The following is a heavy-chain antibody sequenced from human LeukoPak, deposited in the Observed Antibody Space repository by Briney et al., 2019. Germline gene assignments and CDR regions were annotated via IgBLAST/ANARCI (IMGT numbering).Heavy chain of an antibody. V-gene: IGHV3-48*03. J-gene: IGHJ4*02. CDR2: ITSSGSTI. Sequence: GGSLRLSCAASGFTFSAYEMNWVRQAPGKGLEWISYITSSGSTIYYADSVKGRFTISRDNAKNSLYLQMNSLRAEDTAIYYCARAYGDSDFDYWGQGTLVTVSS. CDR1: GFTFSAYE. D-gene: IGHD4-17*01. CDR3: ARAYGDSDFDY.